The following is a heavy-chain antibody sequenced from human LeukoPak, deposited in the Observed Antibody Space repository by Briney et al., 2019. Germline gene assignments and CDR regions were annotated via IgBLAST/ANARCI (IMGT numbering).Heavy chain of an antibody. V-gene: IGHV4-34*01. Sequence: PSETLSLTCAVYGGSFSGYYWSWIRQPPGKGLEWIGEINHSGSTNYNPSLKSRVTISVDTSKNQFSLKLSSVTAADTAVYYCARGYYDFWSGYFHFDPWGQGTLVTVSS. CDR3: ARGYYDFWSGYFHFDP. CDR1: GGSFSGYY. J-gene: IGHJ5*02. D-gene: IGHD3-3*01. CDR2: INHSGST.